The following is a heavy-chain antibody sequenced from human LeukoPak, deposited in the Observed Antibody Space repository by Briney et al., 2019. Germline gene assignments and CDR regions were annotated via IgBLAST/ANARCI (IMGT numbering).Heavy chain of an antibody. Sequence: GGSLRLSCAASGFTFTDYAMSWVRQAPEKGLEWVSTISHSGGGTYYAESVKGRFTISRDNSKNSLYLQMNSLRDEDTAVYFCARRPYSDTSGRLSDVWGQGTTVTVSS. CDR1: GFTFTDYA. J-gene: IGHJ6*02. V-gene: IGHV3-23*01. D-gene: IGHD3-22*01. CDR3: ARRPYSDTSGRLSDV. CDR2: ISHSGGGT.